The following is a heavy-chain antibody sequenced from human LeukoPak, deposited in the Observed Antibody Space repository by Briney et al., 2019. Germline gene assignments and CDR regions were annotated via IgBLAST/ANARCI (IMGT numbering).Heavy chain of an antibody. CDR3: ARDRMDTGTYFDY. V-gene: IGHV1-18*04. J-gene: IGHJ4*02. Sequence: ASVKVSCKASGYTFTGYYLHWVRQAPGQGLEWMGWISTYSGNTNYAQKLQGRVTMTTDTSTSTAYMELRSLRSDDTAMYYCARDRMDTGTYFDYWGQGTLVTVSS. CDR2: ISTYSGNT. D-gene: IGHD5-18*01. CDR1: GYTFTGYY.